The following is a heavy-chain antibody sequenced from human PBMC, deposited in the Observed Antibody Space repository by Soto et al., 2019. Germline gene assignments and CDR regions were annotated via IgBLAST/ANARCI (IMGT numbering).Heavy chain of an antibody. CDR2: IYYSGST. Sequence: SETLSLTCTVSGGSISSYYWSWIRQPPGKGLEWIGYIYYSGSTNYNPSLKSRVTISVDTSKNQFSLKLSSVTAADTAVYYCARHWFAVAVADTNALNWFDPWGQGTLVTVSS. CDR1: GGSISSYY. D-gene: IGHD6-19*01. V-gene: IGHV4-59*08. J-gene: IGHJ5*02. CDR3: ARHWFAVAVADTNALNWFDP.